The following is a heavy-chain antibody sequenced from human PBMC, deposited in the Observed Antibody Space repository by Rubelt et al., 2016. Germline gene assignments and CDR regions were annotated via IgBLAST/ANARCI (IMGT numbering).Heavy chain of an antibody. CDR2: ISSSRSYI. Sequence: EVQLVESGGGLVKPGGSLRLSCAASGFTFSSYSMNWVRQAPGKGLEWVSSISSSRSYIYYADSVKGRFTISRDNAKNSLYLQMNSLRAEDTAVYYCARNGDSSWYLGFIVDAFDIWGQGTMVTVSS. CDR1: GFTFSSYS. V-gene: IGHV3-21*01. J-gene: IGHJ3*02. CDR3: ARNGDSSWYLGFIVDAFDI. D-gene: IGHD6-13*01.